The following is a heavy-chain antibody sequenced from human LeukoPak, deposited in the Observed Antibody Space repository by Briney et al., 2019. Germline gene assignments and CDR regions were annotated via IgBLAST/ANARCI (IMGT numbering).Heavy chain of an antibody. Sequence: SETLSLTCTVSGGTISSYYWNWIRQPPGKGLEWIGYIHYSGSTKYNPSLKRRVTISVDTSKNQFSLKLSSVTAADPAVYYCARWYSSGWAFDYWGQGTLVTVSS. CDR3: ARWYSSGWAFDY. CDR1: GGTISSYY. V-gene: IGHV4-59*08. CDR2: IHYSGST. D-gene: IGHD6-19*01. J-gene: IGHJ4*02.